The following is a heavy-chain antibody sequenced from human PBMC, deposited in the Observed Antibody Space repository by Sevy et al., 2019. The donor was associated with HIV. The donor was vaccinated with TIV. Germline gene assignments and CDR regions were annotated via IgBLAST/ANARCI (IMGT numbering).Heavy chain of an antibody. Sequence: SETLSLTCTVSDVSISSGTNYWGWIRQPPGKGLEWIGSIYYGGSTYYNPSLKSRVTVSADTSTNQFSLKLTSVTVADTAVYYCARQRGGWYEYDACDVWGQGTMVTVSS. CDR3: ARQRGGWYEYDACDV. CDR1: DVSISSGTNY. D-gene: IGHD6-19*01. V-gene: IGHV4-39*01. CDR2: IYYGGST. J-gene: IGHJ3*01.